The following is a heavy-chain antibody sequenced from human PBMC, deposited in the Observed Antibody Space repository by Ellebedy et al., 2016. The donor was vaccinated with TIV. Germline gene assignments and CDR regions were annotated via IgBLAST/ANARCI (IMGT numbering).Heavy chain of an antibody. Sequence: MPGGSLRLSCAVSGGSINNDFWSWIRQPPGKGLEWIGYIYHQGSTNYNPSLGSRVTISVDTSKNQVALKLSSVTAADTATYYCYGSGSYGVEYWGQGTLVTVTS. J-gene: IGHJ1*01. D-gene: IGHD3-10*01. CDR1: GGSINNDF. V-gene: IGHV4-59*01. CDR3: YGSGSYGVEY. CDR2: IYHQGST.